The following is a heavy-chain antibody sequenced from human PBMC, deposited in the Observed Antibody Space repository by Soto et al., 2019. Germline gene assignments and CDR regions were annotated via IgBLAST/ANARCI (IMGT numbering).Heavy chain of an antibody. CDR1: GGTFTSTA. D-gene: IGHD6-13*01. V-gene: IGHV1-69*01. J-gene: IGHJ6*02. Sequence: QVPLVQSSAEVKKPGSSVKVSCKASGGTFTSTAFSWVRQAPGQGLEWMGGIIPVLGTPNYAQKFQARLTVTADASTTTVHMELSSLRSDETAVYYGASSAGLDDLLNCYGLSDWGQGTTVTVSS. CDR2: IIPVLGTP. CDR3: ASSAGLDDLLNCYGLSD.